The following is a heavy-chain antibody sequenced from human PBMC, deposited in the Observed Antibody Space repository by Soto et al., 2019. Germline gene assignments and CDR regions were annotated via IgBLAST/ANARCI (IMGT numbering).Heavy chain of an antibody. V-gene: IGHV1-69*06. CDR2: IIPMFGTA. J-gene: IGHJ4*02. CDR1: GDTFHRHA. Sequence: QVQLVQSGAEVKKPGSSVKVSCKGSGDTFHRHALSWVRQAPGQGLEWMGGIIPMFGTANYAQKFQGRVTITADTSTSTAYMELISLRFEDTAFYYCAVIGYDLDYWGQGTLVAVSS. D-gene: IGHD5-12*01. CDR3: AVIGYDLDY.